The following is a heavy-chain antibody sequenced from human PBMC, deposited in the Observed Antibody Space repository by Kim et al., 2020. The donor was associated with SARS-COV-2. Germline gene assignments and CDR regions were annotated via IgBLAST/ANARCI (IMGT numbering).Heavy chain of an antibody. Sequence: GGSLRLSCAVSGFTFSSHWMDWVRQAPGKGLVWVSRIKSDGTSTSYADSVKGRFTISRDNAKNTVYLQMNSLRVEDTALYYCVLLSGDAEDYWGQGTLVTVSS. CDR2: IKSDGTST. CDR3: VLLSGDAEDY. CDR1: GFTFSSHW. V-gene: IGHV3-74*01. J-gene: IGHJ4*02. D-gene: IGHD7-27*01.